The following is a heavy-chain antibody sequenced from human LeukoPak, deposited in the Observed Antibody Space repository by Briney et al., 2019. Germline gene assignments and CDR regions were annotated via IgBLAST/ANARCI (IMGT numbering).Heavy chain of an antibody. V-gene: IGHV3-23*01. J-gene: IGHJ6*03. D-gene: IGHD2-15*01. CDR2: ISATGGTT. CDR1: GFTFSSYA. CDR3: AKNGDRGAYCSGGSCYPYYYYIDV. Sequence: GGSLRLSCAASGFTFSSYAMSWVRQAPGKGLEWVSAISATGGTTYYADSVKGRFTISRDNSKNTLYLQMNSLRAEDTAIYYCAKNGDRGAYCSGGSCYPYYYYIDVWGKGTTVTISS.